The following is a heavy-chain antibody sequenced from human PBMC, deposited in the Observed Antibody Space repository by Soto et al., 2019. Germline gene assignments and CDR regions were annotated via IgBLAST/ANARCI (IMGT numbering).Heavy chain of an antibody. V-gene: IGHV1-69*13. CDR2: FIPIFDAS. CDR1: GGTFSSYA. CDR3: ATKAESYGFDI. J-gene: IGHJ3*02. D-gene: IGHD3-10*01. Sequence: ASVKVSCKASGGTFSSYAINWVRQAPGQGLEWMGGFIPIFDASTYAQNFRGRVTITADESTTTAYMELSDLRSEGTAMYYCATKAESYGFDIWGQGTLVTVSS.